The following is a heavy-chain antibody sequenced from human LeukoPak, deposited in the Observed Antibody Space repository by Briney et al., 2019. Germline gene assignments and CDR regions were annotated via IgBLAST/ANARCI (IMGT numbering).Heavy chain of an antibody. V-gene: IGHV1-2*02. CDR3: GTLLSNGPFDY. CDR1: GYAFTGYY. CDR2: IYPNSGAT. J-gene: IGHJ4*02. Sequence: ASVKVSCKASGYAFTGYYMHWVRQAPGQGLEWMGYIYPNSGATKYAQKFQGRVTMTRDTSISTAYMELSGLRSDDTAVYYCGTLLSNGPFDYWGQGSLVTVSS.